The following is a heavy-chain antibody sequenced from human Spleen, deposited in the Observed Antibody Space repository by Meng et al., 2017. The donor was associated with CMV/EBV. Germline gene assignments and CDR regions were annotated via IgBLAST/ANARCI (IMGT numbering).Heavy chain of an antibody. D-gene: IGHD3-22*01. CDR2: INHSGST. V-gene: IGHV4-34*01. CDR1: GGSFSGYS. Sequence: SETLSLTCAVYGGSFSGYSWSWIRQSPGRGLEWIGEINHSGSTNYNPSLKSRVTISVDTPNKQFSLKLNSVTAADTAVYYCASKYYDSSGYYYLWGQGTLVTVSS. J-gene: IGHJ4*02. CDR3: ASKYYDSSGYYYL.